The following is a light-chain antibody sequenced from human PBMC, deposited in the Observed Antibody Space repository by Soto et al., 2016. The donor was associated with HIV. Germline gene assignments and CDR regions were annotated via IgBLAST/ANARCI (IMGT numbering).Light chain of an antibody. CDR3: QAVGKAAPWV. Sequence: SYELTQPPSVSVSPGQTASITCSGDKLGDKYVCWYQQKPGQSLVLVIYQDNKRPSGIPERFSGSNSGSTATLTISGTQAMDEADYYCQAVGKAAPWVFGRRDQARPS. CDR1: KLGDKY. V-gene: IGLV3-1*01. J-gene: IGLJ3*02. CDR2: QDN.